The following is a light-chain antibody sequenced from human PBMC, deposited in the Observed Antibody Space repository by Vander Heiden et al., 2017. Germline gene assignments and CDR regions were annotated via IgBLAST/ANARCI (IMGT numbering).Light chain of an antibody. CDR2: GAS. CDR3: QQYGSSVSYT. Sequence: EIVLTQSPGTLSLSPGERATLSCSASQSVYSNYLAWYQQKPGQAPRLLIYGASSRATGIPDRFSGSGSGTDFTLTISRLESEDFAVYYCQQYGSSVSYTFGQGTKLEIK. CDR1: QSVYSNY. J-gene: IGKJ2*01. V-gene: IGKV3-20*01.